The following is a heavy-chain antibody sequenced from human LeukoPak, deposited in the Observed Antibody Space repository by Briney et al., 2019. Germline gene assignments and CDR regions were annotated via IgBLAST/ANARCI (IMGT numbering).Heavy chain of an antibody. D-gene: IGHD4-17*01. CDR3: ARGVDYGDDNWFDP. V-gene: IGHV4-59*01. Sequence: TTSETLSLTCTVSGGSISSYYWSWIRQPPRKGLEWIGYIYYSGSTNYNPSLKSRVPISVDTSKNQFSLKLSSVTAADTAVYYCARGVDYGDDNWFDPWGQGTLVTVSS. J-gene: IGHJ5*02. CDR2: IYYSGST. CDR1: GGSISSYY.